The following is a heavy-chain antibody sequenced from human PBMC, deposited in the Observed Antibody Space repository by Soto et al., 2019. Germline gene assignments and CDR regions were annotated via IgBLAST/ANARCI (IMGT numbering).Heavy chain of an antibody. CDR1: GGTFSSYA. CDR2: IIPIFGTA. D-gene: IGHD3-22*01. J-gene: IGHJ4*02. CDR3: ARDRSYYDSSGYYYSPYFDY. V-gene: IGHV1-69*13. Sequence: SVKVSCKASGGTFSSYAISWVRQAPGQGLEWMGGIIPIFGTANYAQKFQGRVTITADESTSTAYMELSSLRSEDTAVYYCARDRSYYDSSGYYYSPYFDYWGQGTLVTVSS.